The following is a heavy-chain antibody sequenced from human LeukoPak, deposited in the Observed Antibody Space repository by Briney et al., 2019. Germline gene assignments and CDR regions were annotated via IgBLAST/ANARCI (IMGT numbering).Heavy chain of an antibody. CDR3: ARSLIVLSNWFDP. CDR2: IKQDGSEK. D-gene: IGHD2/OR15-2a*01. CDR1: GYTFIGYY. J-gene: IGHJ5*02. Sequence: SCKASGYTFIGYYMHWVRQAPWKGLEWVANIKQDGSEKFYVDSVKGRFTISRDNAKNSLYLQMDSLRAEDTAVYYCARSLIVLSNWFDPWGQGTLVTVSS. V-gene: IGHV3-7*05.